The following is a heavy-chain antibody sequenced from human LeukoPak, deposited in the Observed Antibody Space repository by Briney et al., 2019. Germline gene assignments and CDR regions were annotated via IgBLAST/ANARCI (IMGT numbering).Heavy chain of an antibody. CDR2: ISGSGGST. J-gene: IGHJ4*02. Sequence: PGGSLRLSCAASGFTFSSYGMSWVRQAPGKGLEWVSAISGSGGSTYYADSVKGRFTISRDNSKNTLYLQMNSLRAEDTAVHYCAKLYGVLRYFDWLVPLDYWGQGTLVTVSS. CDR1: GFTFSSYG. V-gene: IGHV3-23*01. D-gene: IGHD3-9*01. CDR3: AKLYGVLRYFDWLVPLDY.